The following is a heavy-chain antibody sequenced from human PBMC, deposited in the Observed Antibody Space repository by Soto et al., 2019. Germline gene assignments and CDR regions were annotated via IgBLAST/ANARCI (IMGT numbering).Heavy chain of an antibody. CDR2: IVGGGDST. CDR1: GFTFSNYA. Sequence: EVQLLESGGGLVQPGGSLRLCCAASGFTFSNYAMSWVRQAPGKGLEWVSAIVGGGDSTYYADSVKGRFTISRDNSKNTLHLEMNSLRAEDTAVYFCAKESRGIAPTVTGYWGQGTLVTVSS. D-gene: IGHD6-13*01. V-gene: IGHV3-23*01. CDR3: AKESRGIAPTVTGY. J-gene: IGHJ4*02.